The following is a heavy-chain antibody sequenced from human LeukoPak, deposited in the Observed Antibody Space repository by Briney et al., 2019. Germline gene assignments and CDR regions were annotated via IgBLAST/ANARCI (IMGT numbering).Heavy chain of an antibody. Sequence: PGGSLRLSCTASGFTFSTYEMNWVRQAPGKGLEWVSYISDGGATLYYADSVKGRFTISRDNAKNSLYLQMNSLRAGDTAVYYCARGSTWSSRNWFAHFDYWGQGILVTVFS. V-gene: IGHV3-48*03. CDR1: GFTFSTYE. CDR3: ARGSTWSSRNWFAHFDY. CDR2: ISDGGATL. D-gene: IGHD3-10*01. J-gene: IGHJ4*02.